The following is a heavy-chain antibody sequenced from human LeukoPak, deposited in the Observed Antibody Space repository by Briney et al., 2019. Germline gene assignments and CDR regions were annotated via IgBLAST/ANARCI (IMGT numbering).Heavy chain of an antibody. J-gene: IGHJ4*02. Sequence: PGGSLRLSCAASGFTFSSYSMNWVRQAPGKGLEWVSYISSSSSTIYHADSVKGRFTISRDNAKNSLHLQMNSLRAEDTAVYYCHCSSTSSGFDYWGQGTLVTVSS. V-gene: IGHV3-48*01. CDR3: HCSSTSSGFDY. CDR1: GFTFSSYS. CDR2: ISSSSSTI. D-gene: IGHD2-2*01.